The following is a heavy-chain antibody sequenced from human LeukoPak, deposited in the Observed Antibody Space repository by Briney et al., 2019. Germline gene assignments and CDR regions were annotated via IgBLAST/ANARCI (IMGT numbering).Heavy chain of an antibody. D-gene: IGHD2-2*01. CDR2: INHSGST. J-gene: IGHJ4*02. Sequence: SETLSLTCAVYGGSFSGYYWSWIRQPPGKGLEWIGEINHSGSTNYNPSLKSRVTISVDTSKNQFSLKLSSVTAADTAVYYCARDLVVPAAYFDYWGQGTLVTVSS. V-gene: IGHV4-34*01. CDR3: ARDLVVPAAYFDY. CDR1: GGSFSGYY.